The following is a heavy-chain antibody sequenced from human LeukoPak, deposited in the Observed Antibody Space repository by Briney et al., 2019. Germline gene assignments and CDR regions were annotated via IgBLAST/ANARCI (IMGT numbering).Heavy chain of an antibody. J-gene: IGHJ5*02. D-gene: IGHD2-2*01. V-gene: IGHV6-1*01. Sequence: SQTLSLTCAISGDSVSSNSVTWNWIRQSPSRGLEWLGRTYYRSTWYNDYAVSVRGRVTVSPDTSKNQFSLHLNSVTPEDTAVYYCARRLTQYDCFDPWGQGILVTVSS. CDR2: TYYRSTWYN. CDR1: GDSVSSNSVT. CDR3: ARRLTQYDCFDP.